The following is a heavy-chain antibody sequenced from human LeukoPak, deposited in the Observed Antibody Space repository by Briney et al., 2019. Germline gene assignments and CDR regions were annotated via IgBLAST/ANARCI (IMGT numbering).Heavy chain of an antibody. J-gene: IGHJ4*02. CDR1: GGSISSYY. D-gene: IGHD3-3*01. Sequence: PSETLSLTCTVSGGSISSYYWSWIRQPPGKGLEWIGYIYYSGSTNYNPSLKSRVTISVDTSKNQFSLRLTSVTAADTAVYYCARHRYDFWSGYYTPTFDYWGQGTLVTVSS. V-gene: IGHV4-59*01. CDR2: IYYSGST. CDR3: ARHRYDFWSGYYTPTFDY.